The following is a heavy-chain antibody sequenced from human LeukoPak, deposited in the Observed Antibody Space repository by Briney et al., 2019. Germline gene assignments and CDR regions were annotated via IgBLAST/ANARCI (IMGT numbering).Heavy chain of an antibody. CDR1: GFTFSSYS. V-gene: IGHV3-21*01. D-gene: IGHD2-15*01. J-gene: IGHJ3*02. CDR3: ATIYSGYRDAFDI. CDR2: ISSSSSYI. Sequence: PGGSLRLSCAASGFTFSSYSMNWVRQAPGKGLEWVSSISSSSSYIYYADSVKGRFTISRVNAKNSLYLQMNSLRAEDTAVYYCATIYSGYRDAFDIWGQGTMVTVSS.